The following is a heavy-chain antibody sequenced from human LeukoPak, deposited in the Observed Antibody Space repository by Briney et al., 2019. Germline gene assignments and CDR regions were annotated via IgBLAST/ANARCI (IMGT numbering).Heavy chain of an antibody. V-gene: IGHV3-30*04. CDR1: GFTFSSYA. J-gene: IGHJ4*02. Sequence: QPGRSLRLSCAASGFTFSSYAMHWVRQAPGKGLEWVAVISYDGSNKYYADSVKGRFTISRDNSKNTLYLQMNSLRAEDTAVYYCAKAPSVSYDSSGDQPDSRTSGDYWGQGTLVTVSS. CDR3: AKAPSVSYDSSGDQPDSRTSGDY. CDR2: ISYDGSNK. D-gene: IGHD3-22*01.